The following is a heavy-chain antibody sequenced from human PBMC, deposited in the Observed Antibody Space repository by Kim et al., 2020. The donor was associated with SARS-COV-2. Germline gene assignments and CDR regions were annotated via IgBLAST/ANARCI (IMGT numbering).Heavy chain of an antibody. CDR2: ISYDGSNK. J-gene: IGHJ4*02. Sequence: GGSLRLSCAASGFTFSNYAIHWVRQAPGKGLEWVAVISYDGSNKYYADSVQGFFPDDIKTARKSTRLNSSHLKLYRTPASACTTEAMYNNWNEYWGQGT. CDR3: TTEAMYNNWNEY. V-gene: IGHV3-30*04. D-gene: IGHD1-20*01. CDR1: GFTFSNYA.